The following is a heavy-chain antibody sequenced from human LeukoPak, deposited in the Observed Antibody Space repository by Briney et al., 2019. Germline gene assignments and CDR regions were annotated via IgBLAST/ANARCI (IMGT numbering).Heavy chain of an antibody. Sequence: GGSLRLSCAASGFTFDDYAMSWVRQTPGKGLEWVSGTNWDGGRTGYADSVKGRFTISRDNAKDSLYLQMNSLRVEDTAMYYCARDGLRRPPTPYCGGDCPLDYWGQGTLVSVSS. CDR1: GFTFDDYA. CDR2: TNWDGGRT. V-gene: IGHV3-20*04. J-gene: IGHJ4*02. CDR3: ARDGLRRPPTPYCGGDCPLDY. D-gene: IGHD2-21*02.